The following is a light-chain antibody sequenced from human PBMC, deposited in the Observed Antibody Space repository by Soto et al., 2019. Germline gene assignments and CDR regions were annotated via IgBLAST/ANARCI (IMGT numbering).Light chain of an antibody. J-gene: IGKJ4*01. CDR1: QPVTTTY. Sequence: IVLTQSPATLALSPGERATLSCTASQPVTTTYIAWYQQKFGQAPRLLIYGASTRATGTPDRFTGGGFGTDFTRTIIRVEHEDCAVYYCQHYDSSFTFGGGTKVE. CDR3: QHYDSSFT. CDR2: GAS. V-gene: IGKV3-20*01.